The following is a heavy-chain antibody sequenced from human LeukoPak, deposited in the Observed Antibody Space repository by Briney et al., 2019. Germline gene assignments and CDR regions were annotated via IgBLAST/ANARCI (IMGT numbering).Heavy chain of an antibody. CDR1: GFTVSNNY. J-gene: IGHJ3*02. CDR3: ARKRGTRNGAFDI. Sequence: QSGGSLRLSCAVSGFTVSNNYMSWVRQAPGKGLEWVSVIYSGGSTYYADSVQGRFTISRDNAKNSLYLQMNSLRAEDTAVYYCARKRGTRNGAFDIWGQGTMVTVSS. V-gene: IGHV3-53*01. D-gene: IGHD4-11*01. CDR2: IYSGGST.